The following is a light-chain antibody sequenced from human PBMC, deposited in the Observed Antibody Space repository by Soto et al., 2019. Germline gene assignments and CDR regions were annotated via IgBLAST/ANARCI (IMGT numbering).Light chain of an antibody. J-gene: IGLJ1*01. Sequence: QSVLTQPASVSGSPGQSSTISCTGTRSDVGRYNYVSWYQQHPGKAPKLLIYEVTYRPSGVSTRFSASKSGSTASLTISGLRAEDEADYYCTSYTSDSTPYVFGTGTKVTVL. V-gene: IGLV2-14*01. CDR2: EVT. CDR3: TSYTSDSTPYV. CDR1: RSDVGRYNY.